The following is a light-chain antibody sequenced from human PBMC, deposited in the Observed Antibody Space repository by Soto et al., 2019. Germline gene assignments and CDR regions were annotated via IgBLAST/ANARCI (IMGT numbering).Light chain of an antibody. CDR1: SSNIGNNY. V-gene: IGLV1-51*01. J-gene: IGLJ2*01. Sequence: QSVLTQPPSVSAAPGQTVTISCSGCSSNIGNNYVSWYQQLPGTAPKLLIYDNNKRPSGIPDRFSGSKSGTSATLGITGLQTRDEADYYCGTWDSSLSASVVFGGGTKLTVL. CDR2: DNN. CDR3: GTWDSSLSASVV.